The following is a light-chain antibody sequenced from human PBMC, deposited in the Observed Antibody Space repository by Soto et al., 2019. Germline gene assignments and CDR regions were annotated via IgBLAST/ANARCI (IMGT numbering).Light chain of an antibody. J-gene: IGKJ1*01. CDR3: QQYGSSPGT. Sequence: EIVLTQSPVTLSLSPGERATLSCRASQSVSSSYLAWYQQKPGQAPRLLIYGASSRATGIPDRFSGSGSGTDFTLTINRLEPEDFAVYYCQQYGSSPGTFGHGTKVDIK. V-gene: IGKV3-20*01. CDR2: GAS. CDR1: QSVSSSY.